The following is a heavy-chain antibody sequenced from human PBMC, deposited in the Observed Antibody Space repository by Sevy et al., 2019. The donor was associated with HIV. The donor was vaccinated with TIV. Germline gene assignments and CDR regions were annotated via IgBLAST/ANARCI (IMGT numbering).Heavy chain of an antibody. D-gene: IGHD6-19*01. CDR2: ISYDGTNQ. J-gene: IGHJ4*02. CDR1: GISFNNYG. V-gene: IGHV3-30*03. CDR3: ARGVGGNVSGRNYFDY. Sequence: GGSLRLSCAASGISFNNYGMHWVRRAPGRGLEWLAVISYDGTNQYYADSVKGRFTISRDNSKSTLYLQMNSLRAEDTAVFYCARGVGGNVSGRNYFDYWGQGTLVTVSS.